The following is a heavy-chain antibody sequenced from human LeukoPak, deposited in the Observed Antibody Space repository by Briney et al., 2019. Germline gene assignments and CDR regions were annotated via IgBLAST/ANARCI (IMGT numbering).Heavy chain of an antibody. D-gene: IGHD3-9*01. J-gene: IGHJ5*02. CDR1: GGSVSSNRYY. V-gene: IGHV4-39*01. CDR3: ARRSDSLGFDP. Sequence: PSETLSLTCTVSGGSVSSNRYYRGWIRQPPGKGLEWIGSIYYSGSTYYNPSLKSRVTISVDTSKNQFSLKLSSVTAADTAVYYCARRSDSLGFDPWGQGTLVTVSS. CDR2: IYYSGST.